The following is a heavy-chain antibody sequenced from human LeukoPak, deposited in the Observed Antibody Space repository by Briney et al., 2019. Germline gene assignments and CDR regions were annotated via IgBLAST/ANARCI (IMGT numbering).Heavy chain of an antibody. Sequence: SETLSLTCTVSGDSISTYYWNWIRQPPGKGLEWIGYIYYTGSTNYNPSLKSRVTMSVDTSKNQFSLNLKSVTPEDTAVYYCARNLIPEQLVMNFWGQGTLVTVSS. V-gene: IGHV4-59*01. CDR2: IYYTGST. J-gene: IGHJ4*02. D-gene: IGHD6-13*01. CDR1: GDSISTYY. CDR3: ARNLIPEQLVMNF.